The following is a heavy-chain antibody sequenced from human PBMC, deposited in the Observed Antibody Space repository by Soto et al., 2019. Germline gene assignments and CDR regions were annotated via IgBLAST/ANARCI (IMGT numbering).Heavy chain of an antibody. CDR2: IYYSGST. J-gene: IGHJ4*02. D-gene: IGHD6-19*01. CDR3: ARQTPPGIAVAGTDY. Sequence: SETLSLTCTVSGGSISSSSYYWGWIRPPPGKGLEWIGSIYYSGSTYYNPSLKSRVTISVDTSKNQLSLKLSSVTAADTAVYYCARQTPPGIAVAGTDYWGQGTLVTVSS. V-gene: IGHV4-39*01. CDR1: GGSISSSSYY.